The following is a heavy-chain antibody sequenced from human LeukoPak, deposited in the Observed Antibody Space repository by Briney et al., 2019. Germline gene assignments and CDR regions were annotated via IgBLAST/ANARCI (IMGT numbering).Heavy chain of an antibody. CDR2: IIPILGIA. D-gene: IGHD5-12*01. Sequence: GASVKVSCKASGGTFSSYTISWVRQAPGQGLEWMGRIIPILGIANYAQKFQGRVTITADKSTSTAYMELRSLRSDDTAVYYCAREEVATGAFDYWGQGTLVTVSS. V-gene: IGHV1-69*04. J-gene: IGHJ4*02. CDR1: GGTFSSYT. CDR3: AREEVATGAFDY.